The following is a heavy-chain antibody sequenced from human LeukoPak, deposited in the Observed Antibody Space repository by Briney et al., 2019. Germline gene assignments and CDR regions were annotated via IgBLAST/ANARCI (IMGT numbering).Heavy chain of an antibody. D-gene: IGHD3-9*01. CDR1: GGSITTIPYN. V-gene: IGHV4-39*01. J-gene: IGHJ5*01. CDR2: ISYVGTT. Sequence: PSETLSVTCTVSGGSITTIPYNWGWIRQPPGKGLEWIGTISYVGTTYYEPSLKSRVTMSIDTSKKQFSLNLNSATAADTAVYYCARHPTGYPNWFDSWGQGTLVIVSP. CDR3: ARHPTGYPNWFDS.